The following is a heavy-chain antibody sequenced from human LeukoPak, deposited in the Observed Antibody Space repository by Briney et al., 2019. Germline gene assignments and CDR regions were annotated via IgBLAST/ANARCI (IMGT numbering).Heavy chain of an antibody. Sequence: SETLSLTCTVSGGSISSSSYYWGWIRQPPGKGLEWIGSIYYSGSTYYNPSLKSRVTISVDTSKNQFSLKLSSVTAADPAVYYCARRGTYYDILTGYYGPRYYYYYYMDVWGKGTTVTISS. CDR1: GGSISSSSYY. V-gene: IGHV4-39*07. CDR3: ARRGTYYDILTGYYGPRYYYYYYMDV. D-gene: IGHD3-9*01. CDR2: IYYSGST. J-gene: IGHJ6*03.